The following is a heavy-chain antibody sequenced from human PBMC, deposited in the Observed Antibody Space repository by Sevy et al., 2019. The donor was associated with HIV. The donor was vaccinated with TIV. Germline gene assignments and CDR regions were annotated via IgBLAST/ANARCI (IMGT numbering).Heavy chain of an antibody. D-gene: IGHD5-12*01. Sequence: SETLSLTCTVSSGSISSYYWSWIRQPPGKGLEYIGYIHSSGTTNYNPSLKSRVTISVDTSKNQFSLNLSSVTAADTAGSYCTGAPPVRSGDDSLNWFDPWGQGTLVTVSS. CDR3: TGAPPVRSGDDSLNWFDP. V-gene: IGHV4-59*01. J-gene: IGHJ5*02. CDR2: IHSSGTT. CDR1: SGSISSYY.